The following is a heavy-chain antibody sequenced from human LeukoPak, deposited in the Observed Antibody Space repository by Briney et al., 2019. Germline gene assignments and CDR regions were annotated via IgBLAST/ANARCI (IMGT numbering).Heavy chain of an antibody. CDR1: GFTFSTYW. V-gene: IGHV3-74*01. J-gene: IGHJ6*02. D-gene: IGHD6-19*01. CDR3: ARSRDSSGPGVWGMDV. CDR2: INSDGSST. Sequence: GGSLRLSCAASGFTFSTYWIHWVRQAPGKGLVWVSRINSDGSSTSYADSVKGRSTISRDNDKNTLYLQMNSLRAEDTAVYYCARSRDSSGPGVWGMDVWGQGTTVTVSS.